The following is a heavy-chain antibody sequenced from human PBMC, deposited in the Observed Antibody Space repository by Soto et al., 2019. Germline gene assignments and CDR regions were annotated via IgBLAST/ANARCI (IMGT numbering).Heavy chain of an antibody. V-gene: IGHV4-31*03. CDR1: GSSISSGGYY. Sequence: GPGPLFPSETLSLTCTVSGSSISSGGYYWSWIRQHPGKGLEWIGYIYYSGSTYYNPSLKSRVTISVDASKNQFSLKLSSVTAADTAVYYCARDAVNYGMDVWGQGTTVTVSS. D-gene: IGHD6-19*01. CDR2: IYYSGST. CDR3: ARDAVNYGMDV. J-gene: IGHJ6*02.